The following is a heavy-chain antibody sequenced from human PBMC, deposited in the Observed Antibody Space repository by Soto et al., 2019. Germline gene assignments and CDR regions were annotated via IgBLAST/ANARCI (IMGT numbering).Heavy chain of an antibody. V-gene: IGHV1-18*01. Sequence: GASVKVSCKASGYTFTSYGISWVRQAPGQGLEWMGWISAYNGNTNYAQKLQGRVTMTTDTSTSTAYMELRSLRSDDTAVYYCARDRTDRRYFDWLSHYFDYWGQGTLVTVSS. CDR2: ISAYNGNT. J-gene: IGHJ4*02. D-gene: IGHD3-9*01. CDR1: GYTFTSYG. CDR3: ARDRTDRRYFDWLSHYFDY.